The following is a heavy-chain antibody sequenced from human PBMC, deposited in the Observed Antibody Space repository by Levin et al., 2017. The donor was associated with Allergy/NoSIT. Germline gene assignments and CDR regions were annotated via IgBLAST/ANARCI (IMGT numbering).Heavy chain of an antibody. J-gene: IGHJ5*02. D-gene: IGHD1-26*01. CDR1: GGSIRNYY. CDR3: ARGGGGAYQFDP. V-gene: IGHV4-4*07. CDR2: IYTGGST. Sequence: SPTLSLTCTVSGGSIRNYYWSWIRQPAGEGLEWIGRIYTGGSTNYNPSLKSRVTMSVDTSKNQCSLRLSSVTAADTAVYYCARGGGGAYQFDPWGQGTLVTVSS.